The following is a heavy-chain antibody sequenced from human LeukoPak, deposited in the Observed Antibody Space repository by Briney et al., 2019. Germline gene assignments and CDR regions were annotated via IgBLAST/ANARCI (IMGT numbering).Heavy chain of an antibody. J-gene: IGHJ1*01. D-gene: IGHD6-13*01. V-gene: IGHV4-59*01. CDR2: IYYSGST. CDR1: GGSISSYY. Sequence: SETLSLTCTVSGGSISSYYWSWIRQPPGKGLEWIGYIYYSGSTNYNPSLKSRVTISVDTSKNQFSLKLSSVTAADTAVYYCARVAVSSSWPRFAEYFQHWGQGTLVTVSS. CDR3: ARVAVSSSWPRFAEYFQH.